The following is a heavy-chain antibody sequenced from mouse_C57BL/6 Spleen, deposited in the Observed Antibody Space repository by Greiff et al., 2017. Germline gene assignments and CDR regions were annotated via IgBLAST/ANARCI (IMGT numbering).Heavy chain of an antibody. CDR1: GYTFTSYW. Sequence: QVQLQQPGAELVRPGSSVKLSCKASGYTFTSYWMHWVKQRPIQGLEWIGNIDPSDSETNYNQKFKDKATLTVDKSSSTAYMQLSSLTSEDSAVYYCARSDYDYGYYFDYWGQGTTLTVSS. CDR3: ARSDYDYGYYFDY. V-gene: IGHV1-52*01. D-gene: IGHD2-4*01. J-gene: IGHJ2*01. CDR2: IDPSDSET.